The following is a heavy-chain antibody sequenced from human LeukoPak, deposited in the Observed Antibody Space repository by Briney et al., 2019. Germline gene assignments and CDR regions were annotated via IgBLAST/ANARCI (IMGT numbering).Heavy chain of an antibody. J-gene: IGHJ4*02. D-gene: IGHD2-21*02. Sequence: SETLSLTCTVSGGSISSSSYYWGWIRQPPGKGLEWIGSIYYSGSTYYNPSLKSRVTISVDTSKNQFSLKLSSVTAADTAVYYCARGIVVVTAINSHFDYWGQGTLVTVSS. V-gene: IGHV4-39*07. CDR3: ARGIVVVTAINSHFDY. CDR2: IYYSGST. CDR1: GGSISSSSYY.